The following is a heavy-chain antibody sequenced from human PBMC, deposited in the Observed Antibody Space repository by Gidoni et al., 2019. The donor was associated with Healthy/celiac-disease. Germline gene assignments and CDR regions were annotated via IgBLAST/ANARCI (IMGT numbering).Heavy chain of an antibody. CDR1: GFTFSSYS. Sequence: EVQLVESGGGLVKPGGSLRLSCAASGFTFSSYSMNWVRQAPGKGLEWVSSISSSSSYIYYADSVKGRFTISRDNAKNSLYLQMNSLRAEDTAVYYCAREDYDANWFDPWGQGTLVTVSS. CDR2: ISSSSSYI. J-gene: IGHJ5*02. V-gene: IGHV3-21*01. CDR3: AREDYDANWFDP. D-gene: IGHD3-22*01.